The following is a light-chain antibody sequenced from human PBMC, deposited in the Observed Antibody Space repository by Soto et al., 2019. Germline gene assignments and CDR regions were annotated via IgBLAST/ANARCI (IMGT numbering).Light chain of an antibody. V-gene: IGLV4-60*03. CDR2: LERSGNY. CDR1: SGHSSNI. CDR3: ETWDRNTRV. J-gene: IGLJ2*01. Sequence: QSVLTQSSSASASLGSSVKLTCTLRSGHSSNIIAWHQQQPGKAPRYLMKLERSGNYIKGSGVPDRFSGSSSGADRYLTISNPQSEDEADYYCETWDRNTRVFGGGTKLTVL.